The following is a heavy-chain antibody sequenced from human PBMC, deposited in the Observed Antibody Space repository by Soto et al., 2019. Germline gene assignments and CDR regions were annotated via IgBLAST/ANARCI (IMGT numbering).Heavy chain of an antibody. J-gene: IGHJ5*02. Sequence: ASETLSLTCNMSGDSYSISTYSWSWIRQPPGKALQWIGFIYQSGVTSYNPSLASRVSISLDRSNNQCSLKLKSVTAADTAVYFCAGMPYTSGLRFDPWGPGTLVTVPQ. CDR2: IYQSGVT. CDR1: GDSYSISTYS. CDR3: AGMPYTSGLRFDP. V-gene: IGHV4-30-2*01. D-gene: IGHD6-19*01.